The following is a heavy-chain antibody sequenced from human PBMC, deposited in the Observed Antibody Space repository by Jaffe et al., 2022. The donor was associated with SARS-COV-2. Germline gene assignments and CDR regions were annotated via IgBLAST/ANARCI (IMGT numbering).Heavy chain of an antibody. CDR2: ISSSSSYI. V-gene: IGHV3-21*01. J-gene: IGHJ4*02. D-gene: IGHD3-22*01. CDR3: ARADFWSGYSSNYYDSSGYPGY. CDR1: GFTFSSYS. Sequence: EVQLVESGGGLVKPGGSLRLSCAASGFTFSSYSMNWVRQAPGKGLEWVSSISSSSSYIYYADSVKGRFTISRDNAKNSLYLQMNSLRAEDTAVYYCARADFWSGYSSNYYDSSGYPGYWGQGTLVTVSS.